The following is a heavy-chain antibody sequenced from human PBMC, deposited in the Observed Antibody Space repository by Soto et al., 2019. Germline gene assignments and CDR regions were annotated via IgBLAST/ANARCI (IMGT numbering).Heavy chain of an antibody. V-gene: IGHV1-69*13. CDR3: AGDQEVVVVTTLSDYYYGMDV. Sequence: SVKVSCKASGGTFSSYAISWVRQAPGQGLEWMGGIIPIFGTANYAQKFQGRVTITADESTSTAYMELSSLRSEDTAVYYCAGDQEVVVVTTLSDYYYGMDVWGQGTTVTVSS. CDR2: IIPIFGTA. CDR1: GGTFSSYA. J-gene: IGHJ6*02. D-gene: IGHD2-21*02.